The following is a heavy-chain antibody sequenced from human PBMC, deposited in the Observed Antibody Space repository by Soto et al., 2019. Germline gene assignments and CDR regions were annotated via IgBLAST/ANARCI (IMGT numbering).Heavy chain of an antibody. Sequence: QVTLKESGPVLVNPTETLTLTCTVSGFSLSNARMGVSWIRQPPGKALEWLAHIFSNDEKSYSTSLKSRLTISKDTSKSQVVLTMTNMDPVDTATYYCARITRTTGATPWDWVPLVDYWGQGTLVTVSS. D-gene: IGHD1-26*01. CDR2: IFSNDEK. V-gene: IGHV2-26*01. CDR1: GFSLSNARMG. J-gene: IGHJ4*02. CDR3: ARITRTTGATPWDWVPLVDY.